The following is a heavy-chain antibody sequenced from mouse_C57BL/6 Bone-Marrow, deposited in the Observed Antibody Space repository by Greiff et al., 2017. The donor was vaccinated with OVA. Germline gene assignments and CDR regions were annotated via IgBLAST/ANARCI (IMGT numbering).Heavy chain of an antibody. Sequence: VQLQQSGPELVKPGASVKLSCKASGYTFTSYDINWVKQRPGQGLEWIGLIYPRDGSTKYNEKFKGKATLTVDTSSSTAYMELHSLTSEDSAVYFCARAGSSYGGYYAMDYWGQGTSVTVSS. CDR3: ARAGSSYGGYYAMDY. CDR1: GYTFTSYD. V-gene: IGHV1-85*01. CDR2: IYPRDGST. D-gene: IGHD1-1*01. J-gene: IGHJ4*01.